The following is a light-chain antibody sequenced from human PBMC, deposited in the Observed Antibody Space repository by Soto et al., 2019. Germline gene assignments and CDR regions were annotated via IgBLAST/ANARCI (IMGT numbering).Light chain of an antibody. Sequence: DLQMTQSPSSLSVSVGDRVTITCRASQSISTYLNWYQQKPGNTPNLLIFAASSLQSGVPSRFSGSGSGTDFTVTISSLQPEDFATYYCQQSYSTPLTFGGGTKVEIK. CDR3: QQSYSTPLT. CDR1: QSISTY. J-gene: IGKJ4*01. V-gene: IGKV1-39*01. CDR2: AAS.